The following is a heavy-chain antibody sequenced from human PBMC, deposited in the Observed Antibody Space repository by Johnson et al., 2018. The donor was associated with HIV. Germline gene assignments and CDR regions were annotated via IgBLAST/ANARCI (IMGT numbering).Heavy chain of an antibody. Sequence: VQLVESGGGLVQPGGSLRLSCAASGFTFSTYWMSWVRQAPGNGLEWVANIKQDGSEKYYVDSVTGRVTSSRDNSKNTLYLQMKTLRVEDTAVYYCARDRAYSSSWEGAFDIWGQGTMVTVSS. J-gene: IGHJ3*02. CDR3: ARDRAYSSSWEGAFDI. CDR1: GFTFSTYW. D-gene: IGHD6-13*01. V-gene: IGHV3-7*01. CDR2: IKQDGSEK.